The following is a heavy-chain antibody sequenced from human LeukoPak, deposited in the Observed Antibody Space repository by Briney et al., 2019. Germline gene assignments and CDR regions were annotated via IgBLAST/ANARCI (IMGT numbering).Heavy chain of an antibody. CDR3: ARQVGGPFVTAIRPEAFDI. D-gene: IGHD2-21*02. CDR2: IYLGDSDT. Sequence: GESLKISCKGSGYSFSSYSIGWVRQMPGKGLEWMGIIYLGDSDTRYSPSFQGQVTISADKSISTAYLQWSSLKASDTAMYYCARQVGGPFVTAIRPEAFDIWGQGTMVTVSS. J-gene: IGHJ3*02. CDR1: GYSFSSYS. V-gene: IGHV5-51*01.